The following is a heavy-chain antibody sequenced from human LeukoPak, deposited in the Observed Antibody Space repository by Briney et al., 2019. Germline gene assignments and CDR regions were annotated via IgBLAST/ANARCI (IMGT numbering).Heavy chain of an antibody. CDR3: AKGFSSSWYPPGY. J-gene: IGHJ4*02. CDR1: GLTFSSYG. D-gene: IGHD6-13*01. CDR2: IRYDGSNK. V-gene: IGHV3-30*02. Sequence: GGSLRLSCAASGLTFSSYGMHWVRQAPGKGLEWVAFIRYDGSNKYYADSVKGRFTISRDNSKNTLYLQMNSLRAEDTAVYYCAKGFSSSWYPPGYWGQGTLVTVSS.